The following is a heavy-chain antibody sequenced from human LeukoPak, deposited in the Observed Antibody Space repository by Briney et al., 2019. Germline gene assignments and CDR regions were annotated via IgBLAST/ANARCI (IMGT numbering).Heavy chain of an antibody. Sequence: GVSLRLSCAASGFTFSSYEMNWVRQAPGKGLEWVSYISSSGSTIYYADSVKGRFTISRDNAKNSLYLQMNSLRAEDTAVYYCARGPEHTAYYFDYWGQGTLVTVSS. CDR3: ARGPEHTAYYFDY. CDR1: GFTFSSYE. D-gene: IGHD2-21*01. CDR2: ISSSGSTI. J-gene: IGHJ4*02. V-gene: IGHV3-48*03.